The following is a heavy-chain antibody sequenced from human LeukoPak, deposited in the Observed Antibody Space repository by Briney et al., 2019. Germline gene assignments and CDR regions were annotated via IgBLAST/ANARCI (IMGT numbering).Heavy chain of an antibody. Sequence: GGSLRLSCAASGFTFSSYSMTWVRQAPGKGLEWVSSISSSSSYIYYADSVKGRFTISRDNAKNSLYLQMNSLRAEDTAVYYCAREEIAAAGTCDYWGQGTLVTVSS. D-gene: IGHD6-13*01. V-gene: IGHV3-21*01. CDR1: GFTFSSYS. CDR2: ISSSSSYI. CDR3: AREEIAAAGTCDY. J-gene: IGHJ4*02.